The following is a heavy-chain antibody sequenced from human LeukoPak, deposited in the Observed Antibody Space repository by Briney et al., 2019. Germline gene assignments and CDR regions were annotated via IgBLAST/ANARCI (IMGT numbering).Heavy chain of an antibody. Sequence: PSETLSLTCTVSGGSISSGGYYWSWIRQHPGKGLGWIGYIYYSGSTYYNPSLKSRVTISVDTSKNQFSLKLSSVTAADTAVYYCARVVEDYDFWSGRKSYGMDVWGQGTTVTVSS. D-gene: IGHD3-3*01. V-gene: IGHV4-31*03. CDR2: IYYSGST. CDR1: GGSISSGGYY. CDR3: ARVVEDYDFWSGRKSYGMDV. J-gene: IGHJ6*02.